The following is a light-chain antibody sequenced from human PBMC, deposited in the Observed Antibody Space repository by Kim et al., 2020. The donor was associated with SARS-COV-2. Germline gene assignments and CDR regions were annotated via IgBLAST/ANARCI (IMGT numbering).Light chain of an antibody. J-gene: IGKJ2*01. V-gene: IGKV3-20*01. CDR1: QSVTSSY. CDR3: QHYGSSYT. CDR2: GAS. Sequence: SLSPGERATLSCRASQSVTSSYLAWYQQRLGQAPRLLIYGASSTATGIPDRFSGSGSGTDFTLTISRLEPEDFAVYYCQHYGSSYTFGQGTKLEIK.